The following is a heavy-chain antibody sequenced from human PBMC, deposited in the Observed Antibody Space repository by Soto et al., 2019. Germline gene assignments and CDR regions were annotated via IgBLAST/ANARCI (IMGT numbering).Heavy chain of an antibody. CDR3: VGTGTTDDY. CDR2: IYNSGGS. D-gene: IGHD4-17*01. CDR1: GASVRSGDYY. Sequence: SETLSLTCSVSGASVRSGDYYWSSIRQAPGKGLEWIGYIYNSGGSYYNPSLKGRLTISIDTSKNQFSLKLNSVTAADTAIYYCVGTGTTDDYWGRGTLVTVYS. J-gene: IGHJ4*02. V-gene: IGHV4-30-4*01.